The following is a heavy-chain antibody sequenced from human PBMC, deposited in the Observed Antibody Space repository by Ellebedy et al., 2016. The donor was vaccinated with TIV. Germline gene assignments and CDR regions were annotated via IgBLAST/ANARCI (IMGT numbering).Heavy chain of an antibody. CDR3: ARSGYCSGRSCPNWFDP. V-gene: IGHV1-2*02. CDR1: GYTFTAYF. CDR2: VNPNSGHT. Sequence: AASVKVSCKASGYTFTAYFIHWVRQPPGQGLEWMGWVNPNSGHTNSAQKFQGRVTMTRDTSISTAYLELSGLKSDDTAVYYCARSGYCSGRSCPNWFDPWGQGTLVTVSS. D-gene: IGHD2-15*01. J-gene: IGHJ5*02.